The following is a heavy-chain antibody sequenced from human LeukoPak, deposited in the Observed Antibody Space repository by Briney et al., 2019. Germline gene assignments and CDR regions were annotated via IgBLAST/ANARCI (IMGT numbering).Heavy chain of an antibody. D-gene: IGHD3-16*01. CDR2: ISASGGGK. V-gene: IGHV3-23*01. CDR1: GFTFSTYA. Sequence: GGSLRLSCAASGFTFSTYAMNWVRQAPGKGLEWVSGISASGGGKFYADSVKGRFTISRDKSKSTVYLQMNSLRAEDAAVYCCAKDNADYPIYYFDSWGQGTLVTVSS. CDR3: AKDNADYPIYYFDS. J-gene: IGHJ4*02.